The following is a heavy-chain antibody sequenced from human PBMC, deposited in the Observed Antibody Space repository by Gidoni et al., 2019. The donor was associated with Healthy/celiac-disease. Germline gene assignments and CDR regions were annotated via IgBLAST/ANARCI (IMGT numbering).Heavy chain of an antibody. V-gene: IGHV4-39*01. CDR1: GGSISSSSYY. D-gene: IGHD6-13*01. Sequence: QLQLQESGPGLVKPSETLSLTCTVSGGSISSSSYYWGWIRQPPGKGLEWIGSIYYSGSTYYNPSLKSRVTISVDTSKNQFSLKLSSVTAADTAVYYCARGIAAAGFIDYWGQGTLVTVSS. CDR3: ARGIAAAGFIDY. CDR2: IYYSGST. J-gene: IGHJ4*02.